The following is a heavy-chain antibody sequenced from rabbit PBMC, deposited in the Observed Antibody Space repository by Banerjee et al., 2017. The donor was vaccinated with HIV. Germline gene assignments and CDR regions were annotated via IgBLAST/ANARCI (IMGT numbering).Heavy chain of an antibody. CDR1: GFSFSGGYW. D-gene: IGHD7-1*01. CDR2: IYSSSRNV. Sequence: QEQLEESGGGLVKPGASLTLTCKASGFSFSGGYWMCWVRQAPGKGLEWIACIYSSSRNVVYASWATGRFTISKTSSTTVTLQMTSLTAADTATYFCARRYAGYVSAISDFNLWGQGTLVTVS. CDR3: ARRYAGYVSAISDFNL. V-gene: IGHV1S45*01. J-gene: IGHJ4*01.